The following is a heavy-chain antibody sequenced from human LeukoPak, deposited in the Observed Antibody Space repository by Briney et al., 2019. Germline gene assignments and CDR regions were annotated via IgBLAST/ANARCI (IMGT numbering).Heavy chain of an antibody. J-gene: IGHJ6*02. Sequence: PSETLSLTCTVSGGTISDYYWTWIRQPPGKGLEWIGYIYYSGSTSYNPSLKSRVTISVDTSKNQFSLKLSSVTSADTAVYYCARGAGNYYFYGMDVWGQGTTVTVSS. V-gene: IGHV4-59*08. CDR1: GGTISDYY. CDR2: IYYSGST. CDR3: ARGAGNYYFYGMDV.